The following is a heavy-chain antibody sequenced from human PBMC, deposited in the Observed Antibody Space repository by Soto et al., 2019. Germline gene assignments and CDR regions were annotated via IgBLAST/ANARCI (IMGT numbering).Heavy chain of an antibody. J-gene: IGHJ4*02. V-gene: IGHV3-72*01. Sequence: EVQLVESGGGLVQPGGSLRRSCAVSGLTFSDHYMGWVRQAPGKGLDWVGRIRDRVHSYSTEYAASVKGRFTISRDDSSNSLYLQMNSLKMEDTAVFYCVSLWSVTGSGDYWGRGTLVTVSS. CDR3: VSLWSVTGSGDY. CDR1: GLTFSDHY. CDR2: IRDRVHSYST. D-gene: IGHD1-20*01.